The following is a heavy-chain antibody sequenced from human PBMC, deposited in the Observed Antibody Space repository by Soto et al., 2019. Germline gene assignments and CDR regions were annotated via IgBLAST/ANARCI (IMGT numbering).Heavy chain of an antibody. V-gene: IGHV4-31*03. J-gene: IGHJ4*02. Sequence: SETLSLTCTVSGGSISSGGYYWSWIRQHPGKGLEWIGYIYYSGSTYYNPSLKSRVTISVDTSKNQFSLKLSSVTAADTAVYCCARGGSSSYGSNYWGQGTLVTVYS. CDR3: ARGGSSSYGSNY. CDR1: GGSISSGGYY. D-gene: IGHD6-13*01. CDR2: IYYSGST.